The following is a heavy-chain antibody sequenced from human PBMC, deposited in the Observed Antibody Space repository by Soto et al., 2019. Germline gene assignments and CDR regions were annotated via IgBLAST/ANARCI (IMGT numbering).Heavy chain of an antibody. Sequence: SVKVSCKASGGTFSSYTISWVRQAPGQGLEWMGRIIPILGIANYAQKFQGRVTITADKSTSTAYMELSSLRSEDTAVYYCAREGGLLSGPGEGYYYYMDVWGKGTTVTVSS. CDR1: GGTFSSYT. CDR2: IIPILGIA. D-gene: IGHD2-2*01. CDR3: AREGGLLSGPGEGYYYYMDV. V-gene: IGHV1-69*04. J-gene: IGHJ6*03.